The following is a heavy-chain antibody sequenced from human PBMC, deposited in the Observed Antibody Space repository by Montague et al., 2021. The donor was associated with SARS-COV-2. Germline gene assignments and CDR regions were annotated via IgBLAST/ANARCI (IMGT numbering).Heavy chain of an antibody. CDR1: GFSLSTSGMC. Sequence: PALVKPTQTPTLTCTFSGFSLSTSGMCVSWIRQPPGKALEWLAXXXWXXXKFXSTSLKTRLTISKDTSKNPVVLTMTNMDPVDTATYYCARVRYFDTTFDYGGQGTLVTVSS. J-gene: IGHJ4*02. CDR3: ARVRYFDTTFDY. V-gene: IGHV2-70*17. D-gene: IGHD3-9*01. CDR2: XXWXXXK.